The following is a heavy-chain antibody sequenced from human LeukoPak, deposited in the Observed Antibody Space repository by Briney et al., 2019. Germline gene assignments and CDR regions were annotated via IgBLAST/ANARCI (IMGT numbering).Heavy chain of an antibody. CDR2: INHSGST. V-gene: IGHV4-34*01. J-gene: IGHJ4*02. CDR1: GGSFSGYY. Sequence: SETLSLTCAVYGGSFSGYYWSWIRQPPGKGLEWIGEINHSGSTNYNPSPKSRVTISVDTSKNQFSPKLSSVTAADTAVYYCAGGRAFGVLFDYWGQGTLVTVSS. CDR3: AGGRAFGVLFDY. D-gene: IGHD3-16*01.